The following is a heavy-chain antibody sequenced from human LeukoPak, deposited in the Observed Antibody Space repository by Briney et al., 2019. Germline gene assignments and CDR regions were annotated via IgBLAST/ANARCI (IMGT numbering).Heavy chain of an antibody. CDR3: AREGSGYPY. D-gene: IGHD5-12*01. CDR2: INLNSGGT. V-gene: IGHV1-2*02. J-gene: IGHJ4*02. CDR1: GYTFTGYY. Sequence: ASVKVSCKASGYTFTGYYMHWVRQAPGQGLEWMGWINLNSGGTNYAQKFQGRVTMTRDTSISTAYMEVSRLTSDDTAVFYCAREGSGYPYWGQGTLVTVSS.